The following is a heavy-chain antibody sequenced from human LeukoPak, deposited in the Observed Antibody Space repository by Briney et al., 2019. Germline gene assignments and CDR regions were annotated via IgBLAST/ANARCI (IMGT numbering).Heavy chain of an antibody. CDR1: GFTFSSYS. J-gene: IGHJ4*02. D-gene: IGHD6-19*01. V-gene: IGHV3-73*01. CDR3: TSSDSSGWYLATHY. Sequence: GGSLRLSCAASGFTFSSYSMNWVRQAPGKGLEWVGRIRSKANSYATAYAASVKGRFTISRDDSKNTAYLQMNSLKTEDTAVYYCTSSDSSGWYLATHYWGQGTLVTVSS. CDR2: IRSKANSYAT.